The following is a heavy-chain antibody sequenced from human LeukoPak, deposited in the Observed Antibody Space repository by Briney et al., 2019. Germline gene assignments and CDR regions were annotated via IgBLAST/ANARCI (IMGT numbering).Heavy chain of an antibody. CDR1: GGTFSSYA. J-gene: IGHJ4*02. CDR2: IIPIFGTA. V-gene: IGHV1-69*13. Sequence: SVKVSCKASGGTFSSYAISWVRQAPGQGLEWMGGIIPIFGTANYAQKFQGRVTITADESTSTAYMELSSLRSEDTAVYYCAREGQQLGYFDYWGQGTLVTVSS. D-gene: IGHD6-13*01. CDR3: AREGQQLGYFDY.